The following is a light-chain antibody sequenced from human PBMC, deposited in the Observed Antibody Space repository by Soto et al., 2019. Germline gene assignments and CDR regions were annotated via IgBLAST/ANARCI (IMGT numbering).Light chain of an antibody. Sequence: QSALTQPASGSGSPGQSITISCTGASSDIGGYNYVSWYQQHPGKAPKLMIYHVTYRPSGVSNRYSGSKSGISASLTISGLQADDEADYYCCSLTTSHTYVFGSGTKV. CDR1: SSDIGGYNY. CDR2: HVT. V-gene: IGLV2-14*01. CDR3: CSLTTSHTYV. J-gene: IGLJ1*01.